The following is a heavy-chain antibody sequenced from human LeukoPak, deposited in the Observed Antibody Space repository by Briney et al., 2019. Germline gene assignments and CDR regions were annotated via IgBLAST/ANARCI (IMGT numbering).Heavy chain of an antibody. Sequence: ASLKVSCTASGYTFTSYGISWVRQAPGQGLEWMGWISAYNGNTNYAQKLQGRVTMTTDTSTSTAYMELRSLRSDDTAVYYCARVGFFGLVVPAAMHLYFDYWGQGTLVTVSS. D-gene: IGHD2-2*01. CDR2: ISAYNGNT. J-gene: IGHJ4*02. CDR1: GYTFTSYG. CDR3: ARVGFFGLVVPAAMHLYFDY. V-gene: IGHV1-18*01.